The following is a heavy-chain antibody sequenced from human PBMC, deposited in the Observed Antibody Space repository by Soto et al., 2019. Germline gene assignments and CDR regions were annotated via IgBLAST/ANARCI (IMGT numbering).Heavy chain of an antibody. D-gene: IGHD3-22*01. Sequence: QVQLVESGGGVVQPGRSLRLSCAASGFTFSTYGMHWVRQAPGKGLAWVAVMWFDGKHQYYADSVKGRFTISRDNSKNTLYLQMNSLRAYDTALYYCARWTYYDSSGYYYVFDYWGQGTLVTVSS. CDR1: GFTFSTYG. CDR2: MWFDGKHQ. J-gene: IGHJ4*02. CDR3: ARWTYYDSSGYYYVFDY. V-gene: IGHV3-33*01.